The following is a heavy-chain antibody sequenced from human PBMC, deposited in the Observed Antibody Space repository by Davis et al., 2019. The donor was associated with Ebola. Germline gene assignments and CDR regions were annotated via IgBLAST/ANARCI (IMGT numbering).Heavy chain of an antibody. Sequence: MPSETLSLTCTVSGGSISSYYWSWIRQPPGKGLEWIGYIYYSGSTNYNPSLKSRVTISVDKSKNQFSLKLSSVTAADTAVYYCARYRDYYGSGSLNWFDPWGQGTLVTVSS. CDR1: GGSISSYY. CDR2: IYYSGST. CDR3: ARYRDYYGSGSLNWFDP. J-gene: IGHJ5*02. D-gene: IGHD3-10*01. V-gene: IGHV4-59*12.